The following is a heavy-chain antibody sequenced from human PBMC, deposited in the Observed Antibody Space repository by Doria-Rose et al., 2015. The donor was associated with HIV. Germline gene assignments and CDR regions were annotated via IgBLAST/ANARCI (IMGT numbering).Heavy chain of an antibody. J-gene: IGHJ4*02. V-gene: IGHV2-26*01. CDR1: GVSLSSPGMG. CDR3: ARIKSSRWYHKYYFDF. D-gene: IGHD6-13*01. CDR2: MYSDDER. Sequence: QVQLVQSGPVLVKPTETLALTCTVSGVSLSSPGMGVSWIRQPPGKALEWLANMYSDDERSYKTALTSRLTITRGTSKSQVVLTMTDMDPVDTATYYCARIKSSRWYHKYYFDFWGQGTLVIVPA.